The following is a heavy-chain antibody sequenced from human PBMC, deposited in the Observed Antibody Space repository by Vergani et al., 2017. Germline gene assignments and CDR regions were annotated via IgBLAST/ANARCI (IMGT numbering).Heavy chain of an antibody. Sequence: QVQLVESGGGVVQPGRSLRLSCAASGFTLRSYGMHWVRQAPPKGLEWVAVISYDGSDKYYADSVKGRFTISRDNSKNTLYLQMNSLRTEDTAVYFCAKDGYYDSSGQNMDVWGKGTTVTVSS. J-gene: IGHJ6*03. CDR3: AKDGYYDSSGQNMDV. CDR1: GFTLRSYG. D-gene: IGHD3-22*01. V-gene: IGHV3-30*18. CDR2: ISYDGSDK.